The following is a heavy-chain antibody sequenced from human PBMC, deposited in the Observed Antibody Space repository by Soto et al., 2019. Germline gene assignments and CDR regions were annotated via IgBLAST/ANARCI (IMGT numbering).Heavy chain of an antibody. J-gene: IGHJ4*02. V-gene: IGHV3-15*01. CDR3: RTQWLD. CDR1: GFTFSNAW. CDR2: IKKKADGGTT. D-gene: IGHD6-19*01. Sequence: PGGSLRLSCAASGFTFSNAWMSWVRQAPGKGLEWVGLIKKKADGGTTEYAAPLKGRFTISRDDSKNTLYLEMNSLKIEDTGVYYCRTQWLDWGQGTLVTVS.